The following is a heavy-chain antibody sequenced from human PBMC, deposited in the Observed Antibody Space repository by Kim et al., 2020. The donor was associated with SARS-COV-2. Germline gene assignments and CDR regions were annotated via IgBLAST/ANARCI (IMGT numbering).Heavy chain of an antibody. V-gene: IGHV4-39*01. CDR1: GGSISSSSYY. CDR2: IYYSGST. D-gene: IGHD1-26*01. Sequence: SETLSLTCTVSGGSISSSSYYWGWNRQPPGKGLEWIGSIYYSGSTYYNPSLKSRVTISVDTSKNQFSLKLSSVTAADTAVYYCARQEREWDNYFDYWGQGTLVTVSS. J-gene: IGHJ4*02. CDR3: ARQEREWDNYFDY.